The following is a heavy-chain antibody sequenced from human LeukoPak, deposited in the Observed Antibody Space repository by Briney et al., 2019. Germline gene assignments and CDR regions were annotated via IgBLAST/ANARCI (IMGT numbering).Heavy chain of an antibody. CDR1: GYTFTGYY. V-gene: IGHV1-2*06. D-gene: IGHD6-13*01. CDR3: AGAAAGLLPNY. Sequence: ASVKVSCKASGYTFTGYYMHWVRQAPGQGPEWMGRINPNSGGTNYAQKFQGRVTMTRDTSISTAYMELSRLTSDDTAVYYCAGAAAGLLPNYWGQGTLVTVSS. J-gene: IGHJ4*02. CDR2: INPNSGGT.